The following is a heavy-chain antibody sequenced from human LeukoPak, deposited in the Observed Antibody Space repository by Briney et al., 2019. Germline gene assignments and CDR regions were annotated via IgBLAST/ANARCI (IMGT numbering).Heavy chain of an antibody. J-gene: IGHJ4*02. CDR2: INHSGST. D-gene: IGHD3-22*01. Sequence: SETLSLTCAVYGGSFSGYYWSWIRQPPGKGLEWIGEINHSGSTNYNPSLKSRVTISVDTSKNQFSLKLSSVTAADTAVYYCARARVGGYKLFDYWGQGTLVTVSS. CDR3: ARARVGGYKLFDY. V-gene: IGHV4-34*01. CDR1: GGSFSGYY.